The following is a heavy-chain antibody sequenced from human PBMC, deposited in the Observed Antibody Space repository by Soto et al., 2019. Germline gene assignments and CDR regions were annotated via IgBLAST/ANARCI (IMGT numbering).Heavy chain of an antibody. Sequence: QVQLVESGGGLVQPEGSLRLTCVASGFTFGSHGMHWVRQAPGKGLKWVAVISYDETNEYYVDSVKGRFTISRDNSKSTLYLQMNRLRPEDTAVYKCAKDLRTTISDYGMDVWGQGTTVTVSS. CDR1: GFTFGSHG. CDR2: ISYDETNE. D-gene: IGHD2-21*01. CDR3: AKDLRTTISDYGMDV. V-gene: IGHV3-30*18. J-gene: IGHJ6*02.